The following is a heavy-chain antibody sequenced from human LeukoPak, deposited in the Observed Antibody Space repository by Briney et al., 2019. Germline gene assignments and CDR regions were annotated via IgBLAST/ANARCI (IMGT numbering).Heavy chain of an antibody. V-gene: IGHV5-51*01. CDR2: IYPGDSDT. Sequence: GESLKISCKGSGYSFTSYWIGWVRQMPGKGLEWMGIIYPGDSDTRYSPSFQGQVTISADKSISTAHLQWSSLKASDTAMYYCARHGFYSGWYVGYYYMDVWGKGTTVTVSS. CDR1: GYSFTSYW. D-gene: IGHD6-19*01. CDR3: ARHGFYSGWYVGYYYMDV. J-gene: IGHJ6*03.